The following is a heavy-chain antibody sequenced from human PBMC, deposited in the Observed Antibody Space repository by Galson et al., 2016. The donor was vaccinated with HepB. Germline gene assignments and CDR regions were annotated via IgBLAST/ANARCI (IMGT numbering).Heavy chain of an antibody. CDR3: ARGNGQAGRQIDS. Sequence: SLRLSCAASGFRGYAMHWVRQAPGKGLEWVAVISHDGSQQRYSDSVRGRFTVSRDYSNNAQYLQMSALRVDDTAVYFCARGNGQAGRQIDSWGQGTLVTVAS. CDR2: ISHDGSQQ. CDR1: GFRGYA. V-gene: IGHV3-30*03. J-gene: IGHJ4*02. D-gene: IGHD6-6*01.